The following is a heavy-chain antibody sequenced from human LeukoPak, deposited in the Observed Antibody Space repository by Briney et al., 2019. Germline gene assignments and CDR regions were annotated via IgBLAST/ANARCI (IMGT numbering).Heavy chain of an antibody. V-gene: IGHV1-69*13. CDR3: ARESSTSSIRPYYFDY. D-gene: IGHD2-2*01. CDR1: GYTFTSYA. J-gene: IGHJ4*02. CDR2: IIPIFGTA. Sequence: SVKVSCKASGYTFTSYAISWVRQAPGQGLEWMGGIIPIFGTANYAQKFQGRVTITADESTSTAYMELSSLRSEDTAVYYCARESSTSSIRPYYFDYWGQGTLVTVSS.